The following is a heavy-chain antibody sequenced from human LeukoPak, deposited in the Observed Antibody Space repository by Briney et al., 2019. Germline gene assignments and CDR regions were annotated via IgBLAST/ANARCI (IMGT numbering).Heavy chain of an antibody. Sequence: GRSLRLSCAASGFTFSSYGMHWVRQAPGKGLEWVAVISYDGSNKYYADSVKGRFTISRDNSKNTLYLQMNSLRAEDTAVYYCAKDTGVYWGQGTLVTVSS. CDR3: AKDTGVY. CDR1: GFTFSSYG. V-gene: IGHV3-30*18. J-gene: IGHJ4*02. CDR2: ISYDGSNK. D-gene: IGHD1-14*01.